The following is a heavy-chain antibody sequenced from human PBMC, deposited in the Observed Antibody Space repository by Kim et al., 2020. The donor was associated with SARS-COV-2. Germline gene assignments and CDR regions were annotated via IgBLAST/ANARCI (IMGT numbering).Heavy chain of an antibody. D-gene: IGHD3-3*01. J-gene: IGHJ6*02. CDR2: INHSGST. V-gene: IGHV4-34*01. Sequence: SETLSLTCAVYGGSFSGYYWSWIRQPPGKGLEWIGEINHSGSTNYNPSLKSRVTISVDTSKNQFSLKLSSVTAADTAVYYCARGYYDFWSGSYYYGMDVWGQGTTVTVSS. CDR1: GGSFSGYY. CDR3: ARGYYDFWSGSYYYGMDV.